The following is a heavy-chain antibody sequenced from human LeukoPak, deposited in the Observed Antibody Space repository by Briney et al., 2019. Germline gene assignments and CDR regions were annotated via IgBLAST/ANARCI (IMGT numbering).Heavy chain of an antibody. J-gene: IGHJ5*02. D-gene: IGHD3-22*01. CDR2: ISYDGSNK. CDR3: ARQGDYYDSSGYYYWFDP. Sequence: GGSLRLSCAASGFTFSSYAMHWVRQAPGKGLEWVAVISYDGSNKYYADSVKGRFTISRDNSKNTLYLQMNRLRDEDTAVYYCARQGDYYDSSGYYYWFDPWGQGTLVTVSS. CDR1: GFTFSSYA. V-gene: IGHV3-30*04.